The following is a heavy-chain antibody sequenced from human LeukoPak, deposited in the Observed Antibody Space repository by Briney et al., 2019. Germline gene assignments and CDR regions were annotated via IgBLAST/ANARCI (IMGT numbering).Heavy chain of an antibody. CDR1: GFTFSSYG. D-gene: IGHD3-3*01. V-gene: IGHV3-30*18. CDR3: AKGVRVVNRYYYYGMDV. Sequence: PGRSLRLSCAASGFTFSSYGMHWVRRAPGKGLEWVAVISYDGSNKYYADSVKGRFTISRDNSKNTLYLQMNSLRAEDTAVYYCAKGVRVVNRYYYYGMDVWGQGTTVTVSS. J-gene: IGHJ6*02. CDR2: ISYDGSNK.